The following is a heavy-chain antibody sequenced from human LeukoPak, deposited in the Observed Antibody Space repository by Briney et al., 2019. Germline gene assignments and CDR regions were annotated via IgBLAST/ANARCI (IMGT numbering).Heavy chain of an antibody. J-gene: IGHJ4*02. CDR1: GGSISSYY. V-gene: IGHV4-59*01. D-gene: IGHD6-6*01. Sequence: SETLSLTCTVSGGSISSYYWSWIRQPPGQGLEWIGYIYYSGSTNYNPSLKSRVTISVDTSKNQFSLKLSSVTAADTAVYYCARTDYLIAPQYYFDYWGQGTLVTVSS. CDR3: ARTDYLIAPQYYFDY. CDR2: IYYSGST.